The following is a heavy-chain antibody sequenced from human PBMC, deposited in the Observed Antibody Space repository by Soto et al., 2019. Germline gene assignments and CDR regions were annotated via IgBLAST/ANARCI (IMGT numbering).Heavy chain of an antibody. CDR1: GFTFSSYW. Sequence: EVQLVESGGGLVQPGGSLRLSCAASGFTFSSYWMHWVRQGPGKGLVWVSRINSDGSSTNYADSVKGRFTISRDNAKNTLYLQMNSPRADDTAVYYCARVPYCSGGSCYSWFDPWGQGTLVTVSS. J-gene: IGHJ5*02. D-gene: IGHD2-15*01. CDR2: INSDGSST. CDR3: ARVPYCSGGSCYSWFDP. V-gene: IGHV3-74*01.